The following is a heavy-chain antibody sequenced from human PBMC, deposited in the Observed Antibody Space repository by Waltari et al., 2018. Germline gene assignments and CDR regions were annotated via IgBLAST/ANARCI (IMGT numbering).Heavy chain of an antibody. D-gene: IGHD6-19*01. CDR1: EFSFSTYW. V-gene: IGHV3-7*03. J-gene: IGHJ4*02. CDR2: IKQDGTEK. CDR3: AAGSGWVFES. Sequence: EVQLVESGGGLVQPGGSLSLSCVASEFSFSTYWMSWVRQAPGKGLEWVANIKQDGTEKNYVDSVKGRFTISRDNAETSVYLQMSNLRVDDTATYYCAAGSGWVFESWGQGTLVTVSS.